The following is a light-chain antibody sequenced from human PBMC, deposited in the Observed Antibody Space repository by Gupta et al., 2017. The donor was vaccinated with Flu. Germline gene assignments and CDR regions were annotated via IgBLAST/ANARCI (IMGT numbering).Light chain of an antibody. CDR1: QSVSNN. V-gene: IGKV3-15*01. CDR3: QQYNNWPRS. J-gene: IGKJ2*03. CDR2: GAS. Sequence: IVITQTPHTLCLYPGETATLTCKASQSVSNNLAWYQQKPGQAPRLLIYGASTRATGIPARFSGSGSGTEFTLTISSLQSEDFAVYYCQQYNNWPRSFGQGTKLEIK.